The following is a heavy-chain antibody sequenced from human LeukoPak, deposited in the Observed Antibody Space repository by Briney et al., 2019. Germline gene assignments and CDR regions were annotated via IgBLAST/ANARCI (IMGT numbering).Heavy chain of an antibody. CDR1: GGTFSSYT. J-gene: IGHJ4*02. V-gene: IGHV1-46*01. Sequence: ASVKVSCKASGGTFSSYTISWVRQAPGQGLEWMGIINPSGGSTSYAQKFQGRVTMTRDTSTSTVYMELSSLRSEDTAVYYCARVPSPRVRFLEWLLSYWGQGTLVTVSS. CDR2: INPSGGST. CDR3: ARVPSPRVRFLEWLLSY. D-gene: IGHD3-3*01.